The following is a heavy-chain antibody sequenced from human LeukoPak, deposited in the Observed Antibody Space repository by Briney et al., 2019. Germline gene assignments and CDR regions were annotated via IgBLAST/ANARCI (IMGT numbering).Heavy chain of an antibody. Sequence: SETLSLTCTVAGGSISTGTYFWGWIRQPPGKGLEWIGSISHSGSTYYNPSLKGRATTSVDTSKNQFSLNLTSVTAADTALYFCARLLYYDVLAANYGFYFDSWGQGTLVTVSS. CDR1: GGSISTGTYF. V-gene: IGHV4-39*01. J-gene: IGHJ4*02. D-gene: IGHD3-9*01. CDR2: ISHSGST. CDR3: ARLLYYDVLAANYGFYFDS.